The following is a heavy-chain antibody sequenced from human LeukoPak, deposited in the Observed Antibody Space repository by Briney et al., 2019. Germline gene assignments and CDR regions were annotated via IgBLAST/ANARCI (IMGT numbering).Heavy chain of an antibody. Sequence: GGSLRLSCVASGFTFSNYWMTWVRQAPGKGLEWVAVISYDGSNKYYADSVKGRFTISRDNSKNTLYLQMNSLRAEDTAVYYCAQVVSAVAGTTDYWGQGTLVTVSS. J-gene: IGHJ4*02. D-gene: IGHD6-19*01. V-gene: IGHV3-30*18. CDR3: AQVVSAVAGTTDY. CDR2: ISYDGSNK. CDR1: GFTFSNYW.